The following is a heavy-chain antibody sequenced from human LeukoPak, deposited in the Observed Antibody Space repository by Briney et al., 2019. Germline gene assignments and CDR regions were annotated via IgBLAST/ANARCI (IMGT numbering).Heavy chain of an antibody. CDR2: INPIFGTA. CDR1: GGTFSSYA. Sequence: GASVKVSCKASGGTFSSYAISWVRQAPGQGLEWMGGINPIFGTANYAQKFQGRVTITTDESTSTAYMELSSLRSEDTAVYYCARSPLGGYCSSTSCYYYFDYWGQGTLVTVSS. J-gene: IGHJ4*02. CDR3: ARSPLGGYCSSTSCYYYFDY. V-gene: IGHV1-69*05. D-gene: IGHD2-2*01.